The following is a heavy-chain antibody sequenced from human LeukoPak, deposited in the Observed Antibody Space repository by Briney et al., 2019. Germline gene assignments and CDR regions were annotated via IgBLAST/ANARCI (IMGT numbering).Heavy chain of an antibody. D-gene: IGHD6-19*01. CDR2: ISSSGNTI. Sequence: PGGSLRLSCAASGFTFSSYEVNWVRQAPGKGLEWVSYISSSGNTIYYADSVKGRFTISRDSAKNSLYLQMNSLRAEDTALYYCARVLLAVAATGGDAFDIWGQGTMVTVSS. V-gene: IGHV3-48*03. CDR3: ARVLLAVAATGGDAFDI. J-gene: IGHJ3*02. CDR1: GFTFSSYE.